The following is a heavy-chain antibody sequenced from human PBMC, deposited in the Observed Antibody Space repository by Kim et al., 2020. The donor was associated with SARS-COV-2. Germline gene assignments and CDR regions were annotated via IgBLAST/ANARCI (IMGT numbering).Heavy chain of an antibody. J-gene: IGHJ4*02. CDR3: AKSTSAGYYYDSSGEFDY. CDR2: ISGSGGST. Sequence: GGSLRLSCAASGFTFSSYAMSWVRQAPGKGLEWVSAISGSGGSTYYADSVKGRFTISRDNSKNTLYLQMNSLRAEDTAVYYCAKSTSAGYYYDSSGEFDYWGQGTLVTVSS. CDR1: GFTFSSYA. D-gene: IGHD3-22*01. V-gene: IGHV3-23*01.